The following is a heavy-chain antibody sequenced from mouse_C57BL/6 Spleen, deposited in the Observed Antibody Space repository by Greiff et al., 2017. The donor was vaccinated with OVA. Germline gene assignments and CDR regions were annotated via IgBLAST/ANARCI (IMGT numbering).Heavy chain of an antibody. V-gene: IGHV5-17*01. D-gene: IGHD2-3*01. J-gene: IGHJ2*01. CDR2: ISSGSSTI. CDR1: GFTFSDYG. CDR3: ARIYDGYYFDY. Sequence: DVMLVESGGGLVKPGGSLKLSCAASGFTFSDYGMHWVRQAPEKGLEWVAYISSGSSTIYYADTVQGRFTISRDNAKNTLFLQMTSLRSEDTAMYYCARIYDGYYFDYWGQGTTLTVSS.